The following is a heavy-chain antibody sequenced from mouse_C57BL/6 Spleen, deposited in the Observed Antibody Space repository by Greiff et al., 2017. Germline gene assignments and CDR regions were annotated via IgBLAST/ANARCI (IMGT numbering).Heavy chain of an antibody. CDR3: ARDNDGSSRYYFDY. CDR2: ISDGGSYT. Sequence: EVQGVESGGGLVKPGGSLKLSCAASGFTFSSYAMSWVRQTPEKRLEWVATISDGGSYTYYTDNVKGRFTISRDNAKNNLYLQMSHLKSEDTAMYYCARDNDGSSRYYFDYWGQGTTLTVSS. CDR1: GFTFSSYA. D-gene: IGHD1-1*01. J-gene: IGHJ2*01. V-gene: IGHV5-4*01.